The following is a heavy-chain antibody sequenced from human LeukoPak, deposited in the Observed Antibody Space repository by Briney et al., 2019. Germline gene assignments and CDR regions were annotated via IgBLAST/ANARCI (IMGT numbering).Heavy chain of an antibody. Sequence: PGGSLRLSCAGSGFTFRSYAMDWVRQAPGKGLEWVSSTNENSRYTYYADSVKGRFTISRDNAKNSLYLQMNSLRVEDTAVYYCTRSGTRLGTDFDYWGQGTLVTVSS. V-gene: IGHV3-21*01. CDR1: GFTFRSYA. J-gene: IGHJ4*02. CDR2: TNENSRYT. D-gene: IGHD3-16*01. CDR3: TRSGTRLGTDFDY.